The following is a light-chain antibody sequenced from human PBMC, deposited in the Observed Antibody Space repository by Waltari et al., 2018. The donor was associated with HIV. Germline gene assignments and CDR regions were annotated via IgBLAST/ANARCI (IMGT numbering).Light chain of an antibody. V-gene: IGKV3-20*01. CDR3: QQYANSAPIT. CDR2: GAS. Sequence: SRRATQRVSSNNLAWYQQTPGQAPRLLIYGASSRATGIPARFSGSGSGTVFSLTISRLEPEDFAVYSCQQYANSAPITFGQGTRLEIK. J-gene: IGKJ5*01. CDR1: QRVSSNN.